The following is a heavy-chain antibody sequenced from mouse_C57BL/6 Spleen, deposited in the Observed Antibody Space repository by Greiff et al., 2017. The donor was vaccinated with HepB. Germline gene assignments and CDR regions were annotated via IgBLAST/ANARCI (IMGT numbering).Heavy chain of an antibody. V-gene: IGHV5-9-1*02. CDR2: ISSGGDYI. CDR1: GFTFSSYA. J-gene: IGHJ1*03. Sequence: EVKLQESGEGLVKPGGSLKLSCAASGFTFSSYAMSWVRQTPEKRLEWVAYISSGGDYIYYADTVKGRFTISRDNARNTLYLQMSSLKSEDTAMYYCTRDPGYFDVWGTGTTVTVSS. CDR3: TRDPGYFDV.